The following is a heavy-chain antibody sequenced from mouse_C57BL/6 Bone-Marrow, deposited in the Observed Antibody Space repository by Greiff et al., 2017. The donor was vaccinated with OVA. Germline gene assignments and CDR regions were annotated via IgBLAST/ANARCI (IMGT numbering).Heavy chain of an antibody. D-gene: IGHD3-3*01. CDR2: ISSGGSYT. J-gene: IGHJ2*01. CDR1: GFTFSSYG. Sequence: EVKLVESGGDLVKPGGSLKLSCAASGFTFSSYGLSWVRQTPDKRLEWVATISSGGSYTYYPDSVKGRFTISRDNAKNTLYLQMSSLKSEDTAMYYCAKGRAVDYGGQGTTLTVSS. CDR3: AKGRAVDY. V-gene: IGHV5-6*01.